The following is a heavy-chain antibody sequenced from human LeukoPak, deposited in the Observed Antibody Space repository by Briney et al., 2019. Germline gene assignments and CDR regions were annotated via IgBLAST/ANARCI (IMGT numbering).Heavy chain of an antibody. D-gene: IGHD6-19*01. Sequence: SETLSLTCTVSGGSISSYYWSWIRQPPGKGLEWIGYIYYSGSTNYNPSLKSRVTISVDTSKNQFSLKLSSVTAVDTAVYYCAGGIAVAGIPSWGQGTLVTVSS. CDR1: GGSISSYY. CDR3: AGGIAVAGIPS. J-gene: IGHJ5*02. CDR2: IYYSGST. V-gene: IGHV4-59*01.